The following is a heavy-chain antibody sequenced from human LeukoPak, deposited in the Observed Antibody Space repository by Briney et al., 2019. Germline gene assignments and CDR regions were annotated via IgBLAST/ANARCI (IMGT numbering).Heavy chain of an antibody. D-gene: IGHD3-10*01. CDR3: AKLTGSGSDRFDY. CDR1: GFTFSSYA. CDR2: ISGSGGST. Sequence: PGGSLRLSCAASGFTFSSYAMSWVRQAPGKGLEWISAISGSGGSTYYADSVKGRFTISRDNSKNTLYLQMNSLRAEDTAVYYCAKLTGSGSDRFDYWGQGTLVTVSS. V-gene: IGHV3-23*01. J-gene: IGHJ4*02.